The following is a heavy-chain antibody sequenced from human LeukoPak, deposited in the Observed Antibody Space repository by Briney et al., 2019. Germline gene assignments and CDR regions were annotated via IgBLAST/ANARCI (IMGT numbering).Heavy chain of an antibody. D-gene: IGHD5-24*01. V-gene: IGHV3-74*01. J-gene: IGHJ4*02. CDR2: IDDDGGT. CDR3: ARDLNYNLDF. CDR1: GFTFSHSY. Sequence: QPGGSLKLSCAASGFTFSHSYMHWVRQAPGKGLMWVSRIDDDGGTGYADSVKGRFTITRDNAKNTVFLQMSSLRAEDTALYYCARDLNYNLDFWGQGTLVTVSS.